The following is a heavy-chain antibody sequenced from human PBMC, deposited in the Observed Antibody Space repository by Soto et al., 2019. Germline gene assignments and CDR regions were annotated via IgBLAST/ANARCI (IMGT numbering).Heavy chain of an antibody. CDR2: ISYDGSNK. J-gene: IGHJ4*02. Sequence: PGGSLRLSCAASGFTFSSYAMHWVRQAPGKGLEWVAVISYDGSNKYYADSVKGRFTISRDNSKNTLYLQMNSLRAEDTAVYYCARDRLNYYDSSGSQFDYWGKGTLVTVAS. D-gene: IGHD3-22*01. CDR3: ARDRLNYYDSSGSQFDY. V-gene: IGHV3-30-3*01. CDR1: GFTFSSYA.